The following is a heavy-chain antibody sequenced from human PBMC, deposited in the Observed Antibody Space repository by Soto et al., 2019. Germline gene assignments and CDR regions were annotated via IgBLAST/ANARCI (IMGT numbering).Heavy chain of an antibody. V-gene: IGHV3-23*01. D-gene: IGHD3-3*01. J-gene: IGHJ3*02. CDR2: ISGSGVST. CDR3: AKGMGYDFWSGYYTPRNALHI. Sequence: PGGSLRLSCAASGFTFSSYAMSWVRQAPGKGLEWVAAISGSGVSTYYADSVKGRFTISTDNSKNTLSLQMNSLRAEDTALYYCAKGMGYDFWSGYYTPRNALHIWGQGTMVTVSS. CDR1: GFTFSSYA.